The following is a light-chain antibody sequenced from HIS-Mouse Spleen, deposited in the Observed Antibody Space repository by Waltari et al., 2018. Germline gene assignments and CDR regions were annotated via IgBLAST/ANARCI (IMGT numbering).Light chain of an antibody. J-gene: IGLJ1*01. CDR3: SSYTSSSTYV. CDR1: SRHVGGYNY. CDR2: DVS. V-gene: IGLV2-14*03. Sequence: QSALTQPASVSGSPGQSITIPCPGTSRHVGGYNYVPWYQHHPGKAPKLVIYDVSNRPSGVSNRFSGSKSGNTASLTISGLQAEDEADYYCSSYTSSSTYVFGTGTKVTVL.